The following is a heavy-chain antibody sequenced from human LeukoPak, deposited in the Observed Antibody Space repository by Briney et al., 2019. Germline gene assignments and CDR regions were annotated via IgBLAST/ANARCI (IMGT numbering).Heavy chain of an antibody. CDR3: ARVGKSMEYYDFWSGYFYFDY. Sequence: GGSLRLSCAASGFTFSSYSMNWVRQAPGKGLEWVSSISSSSSYIYYADSVKGRFTISRDNAKNSLYLQMNSLRAEDTAVYYCARVGKSMEYYDFWSGYFYFDYWGQGTLVTVSS. CDR1: GFTFSSYS. J-gene: IGHJ4*02. CDR2: ISSSSSYI. V-gene: IGHV3-21*01. D-gene: IGHD3-3*01.